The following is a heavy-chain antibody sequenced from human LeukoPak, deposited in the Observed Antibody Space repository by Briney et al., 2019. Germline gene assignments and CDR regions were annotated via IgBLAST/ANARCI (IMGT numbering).Heavy chain of an antibody. J-gene: IGHJ4*02. CDR2: IKQDVSEK. Sequence: GGSLRLSCAASGFSFSNFYMSWVRQAPGKGLEWVANIKQDVSEKYYVDSVKGRFTISRDNAKNSLSLQMNSLRGEDTAVCYCARLRLSGLNYFDYWGQGTLVTVSS. CDR1: GFSFSNFY. D-gene: IGHD5-12*01. CDR3: ARLRLSGLNYFDY. V-gene: IGHV3-7*04.